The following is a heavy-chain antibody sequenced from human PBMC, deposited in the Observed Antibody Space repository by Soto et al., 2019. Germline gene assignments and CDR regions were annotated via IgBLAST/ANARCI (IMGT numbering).Heavy chain of an antibody. CDR2: INAGNGNT. CDR1: GYTFTSYA. V-gene: IGHV1-3*01. D-gene: IGHD1-26*01. CDR3: ARVSGSSPWAFDI. J-gene: IGHJ3*02. Sequence: QVQLVQSGAEVKKPGASVKVSCKASGYTFTSYAMHCVRQAPGQRLEWMGWINAGNGNTKYSQKFQGRVTITRDTSASTAYIELSSLRSEDTAVYYCARVSGSSPWAFDIWGQGTLVTVSS.